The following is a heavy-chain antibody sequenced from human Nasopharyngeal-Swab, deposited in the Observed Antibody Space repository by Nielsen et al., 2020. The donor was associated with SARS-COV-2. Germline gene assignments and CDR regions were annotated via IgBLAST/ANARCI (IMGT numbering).Heavy chain of an antibody. V-gene: IGHV3-23*01. J-gene: IGHJ5*02. CDR2: ISGNGDNT. CDR3: AKDSGAGFCSGGSCFPTNH. CDR1: GFRNNWV. D-gene: IGHD2-15*01. Sequence: GGSLRLSCAAPGFRNNWVHWVRQAPGKGLEWVSGISGNGDNTYYADSVKGRFTISRDRSKNTLYLQMNSLRAEDTAVYYCAKDSGAGFCSGGSCFPTNHWGQGTLVTVSS.